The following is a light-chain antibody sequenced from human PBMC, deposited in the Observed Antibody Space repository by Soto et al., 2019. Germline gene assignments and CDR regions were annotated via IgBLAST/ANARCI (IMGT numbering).Light chain of an antibody. Sequence: DIQMTQSPSSLSASVGDRVTIACRASQSITNYLNWHQQQPGKAPKLLIFAASSLHSGVPSRFSGSGSGTDFTLTISSLQPEDFATYFCQQSYTTPLTFDGGTKVDIK. V-gene: IGKV1-39*01. CDR2: AAS. CDR1: QSITNY. J-gene: IGKJ4*01. CDR3: QQSYTTPLT.